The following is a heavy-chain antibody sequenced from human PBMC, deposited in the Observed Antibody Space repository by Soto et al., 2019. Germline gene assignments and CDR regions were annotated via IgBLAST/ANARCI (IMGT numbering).Heavy chain of an antibody. CDR3: AKDPSGALKYYDFWSGYPYFDY. J-gene: IGHJ4*02. CDR2: ISGSGGST. D-gene: IGHD3-3*01. CDR1: VFTFSSYA. V-gene: IGHV3-23*01. Sequence: GWSLRLSCASSVFTFSSYAMSWVRQAPGKGLEWVSAISGSGGSTYYADSVKGRFTISRDNSKNTLYLQMNSLRAEDTAVYYCAKDPSGALKYYDFWSGYPYFDYWGQGTLVTVSS.